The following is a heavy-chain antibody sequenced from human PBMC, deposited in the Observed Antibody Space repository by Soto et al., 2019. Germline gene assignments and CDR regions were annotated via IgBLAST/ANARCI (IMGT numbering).Heavy chain of an antibody. J-gene: IGHJ3*02. V-gene: IGHV3-23*01. CDR2: ISGSGGST. D-gene: IGHD1-1*01. CDR3: ERILRALERLDTFDI. CDR1: GFTFSSYA. Sequence: GGSLRLSCAASGFTFSSYAMSWVHQAPGKGLEWVSAISGSGGSTYYADSVKGRFTISRDSAKSSLYLQMNSLRAEDTAIYYCERILRALERLDTFDIWGQAIMVTVS.